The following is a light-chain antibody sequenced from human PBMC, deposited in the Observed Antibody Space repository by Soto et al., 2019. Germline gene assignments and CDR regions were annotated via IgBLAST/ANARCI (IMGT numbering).Light chain of an antibody. Sequence: EIVMTQSPATLSVSPGDRATLSCRASHSVGSRLAWYQEKPGQAPRLLIYDASTRATGLPARFSGSGSGTEFTLTISSLQSEDFAVYYCQHYTNWPLTFGGGTKVEIK. CDR3: QHYTNWPLT. V-gene: IGKV3-15*01. CDR1: HSVGSR. J-gene: IGKJ4*01. CDR2: DAS.